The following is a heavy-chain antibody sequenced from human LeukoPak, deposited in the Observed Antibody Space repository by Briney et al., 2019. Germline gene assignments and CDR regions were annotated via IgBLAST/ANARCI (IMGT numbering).Heavy chain of an antibody. CDR1: GYTFTSYG. CDR2: ISAYNGNT. V-gene: IGHV1-18*01. CDR3: ARVIAVAGHLDY. Sequence: ASVKVSCKASGYTFTSYGISWVRQAPGQGLDSMGWISAYNGNTNYAQKLQGRVTMTTDTSTSTAYMELRSLRSDDTAVYYCARVIAVAGHLDYWGQGTLVTVSS. J-gene: IGHJ4*02. D-gene: IGHD6-19*01.